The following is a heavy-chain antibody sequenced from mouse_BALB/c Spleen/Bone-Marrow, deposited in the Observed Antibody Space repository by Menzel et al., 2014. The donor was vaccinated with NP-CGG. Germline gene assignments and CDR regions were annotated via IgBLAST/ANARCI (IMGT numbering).Heavy chain of an antibody. Sequence: CGAELAKPGASVKMSCKASGYTFTSYWMHWVKQRPGQGLEWIGYINPSTGYTEYNQKFKDKATLTADKSSSTAYMQLSSLTSEDSAVYYCARSRTGTYFDYWGQGTTLTVSS. CDR1: GYTFTSYW. CDR2: INPSTGYT. D-gene: IGHD4-1*01. J-gene: IGHJ2*01. CDR3: ARSRTGTYFDY. V-gene: IGHV1-7*01.